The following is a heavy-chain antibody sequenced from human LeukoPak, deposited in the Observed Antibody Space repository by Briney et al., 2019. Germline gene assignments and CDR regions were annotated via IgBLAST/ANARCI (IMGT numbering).Heavy chain of an antibody. CDR2: IIPIFGTA. CDR3: AKGGCTNGVCHNWFDP. Sequence: SVKVSCKASGGTFSSYAISWVRQAPGQGLEWMGRIIPIFGTANYAQKFQGRVTITADKSTSTAYMELSSLRSEDTAVYYCAKGGCTNGVCHNWFDPWGQGTLVTVSS. CDR1: GGTFSSYA. D-gene: IGHD2-8*01. J-gene: IGHJ5*02. V-gene: IGHV1-69*06.